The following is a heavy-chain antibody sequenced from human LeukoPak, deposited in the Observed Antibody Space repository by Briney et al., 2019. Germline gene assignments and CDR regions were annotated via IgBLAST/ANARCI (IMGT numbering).Heavy chain of an antibody. Sequence: PGGSLRLSCAASGFTFSSYGMHWVRQAPGKGLEWVAFIRYDGSNKYYADSVKGRFTISRDNSKNTLYLQMNSLRAEDTAVYYCAKTVIDELSIDYWGQGTLVTVSS. CDR1: GFTFSSYG. CDR3: AKTVIDELSIDY. CDR2: IRYDGSNK. J-gene: IGHJ4*02. D-gene: IGHD4-17*01. V-gene: IGHV3-30*02.